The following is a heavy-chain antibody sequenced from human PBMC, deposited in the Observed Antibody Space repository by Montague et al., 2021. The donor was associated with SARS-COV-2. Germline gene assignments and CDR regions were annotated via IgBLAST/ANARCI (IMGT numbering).Heavy chain of an antibody. CDR2: IFPRGSA. J-gene: IGHJ6*02. D-gene: IGHD3-3*01. Sequence: SETLSLTCTVSGGSITSFYWSWIRQSPGEGLEWIGDIFPRGSANYNPALKSRVTISVDTSQNLISLQLRSVTAGDTAAYHCARERRPTHGFLEWGVPRDYDYFYGMDVWGQGTTVIVSS. CDR1: GGSITSFY. CDR3: ARERRPTHGFLEWGVPRDYDYFYGMDV. V-gene: IGHV4-59*01.